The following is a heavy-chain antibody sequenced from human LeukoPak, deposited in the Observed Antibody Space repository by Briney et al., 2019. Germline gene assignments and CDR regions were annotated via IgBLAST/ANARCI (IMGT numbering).Heavy chain of an antibody. V-gene: IGHV4-59*08. CDR2: IYYSGST. Sequence: PGGSLRLSCAASGFTFDDYAMHWIRQPPGKGLEWIGYIYYSGSTNYNPSLKSRVTISVDTSKNQFSLKLSSVTAADTAVYYCARQTVAGTRNWGQGTLVTVSS. D-gene: IGHD6-19*01. CDR3: ARQTVAGTRN. J-gene: IGHJ4*02. CDR1: GFTFDDYA.